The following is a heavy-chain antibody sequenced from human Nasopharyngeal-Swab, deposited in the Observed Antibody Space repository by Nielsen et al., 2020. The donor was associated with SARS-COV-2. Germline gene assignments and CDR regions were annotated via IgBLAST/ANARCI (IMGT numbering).Heavy chain of an antibody. Sequence: GGSLRLSCAASGFTFSDYYMSWIRQAPGKVLEWVSYISSSSSYTNYADSVKGRFTISRDNDKNSLYLQMNSLRAEDTAVYYCARSEYSSAFDYWGQGTLVTVSS. CDR3: ARSEYSSAFDY. CDR1: GFTFSDYY. CDR2: ISSSSSYT. J-gene: IGHJ4*02. D-gene: IGHD6-19*01. V-gene: IGHV3-11*06.